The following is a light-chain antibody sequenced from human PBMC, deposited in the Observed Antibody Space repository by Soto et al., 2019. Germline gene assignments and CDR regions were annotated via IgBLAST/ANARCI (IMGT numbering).Light chain of an antibody. CDR2: GAS. J-gene: IGKJ1*01. Sequence: EIVLTQSPGTLSLSPGXRATLSCRASQSVSSTYLGWYQQKPGQAPRLLIYGASSRATGIPDRFSGSGSGTHFTLTISRLEPEDSAVYYCQQSKTFSQGTKVDIK. CDR3: QQSKT. CDR1: QSVSSTY. V-gene: IGKV3-20*01.